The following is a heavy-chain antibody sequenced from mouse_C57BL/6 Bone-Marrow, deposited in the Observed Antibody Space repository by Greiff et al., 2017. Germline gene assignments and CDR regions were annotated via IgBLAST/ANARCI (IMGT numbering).Heavy chain of an antibody. CDR3: ASWPYYYGSTPFAY. V-gene: IGHV5-4*03. D-gene: IGHD1-1*01. CDR2: ISDGGSYT. CDR1: GFTFSSYA. Sequence: EVKLMESGGGLVKPGGSLKLSCAASGFTFSSYAMSWVRQTPEKRLEWVATISDGGSYTYYPDNVKGRFTISRDNAKNNLYLQMSHLKSEDTAMYYCASWPYYYGSTPFAYWGQGTLVTVSA. J-gene: IGHJ3*01.